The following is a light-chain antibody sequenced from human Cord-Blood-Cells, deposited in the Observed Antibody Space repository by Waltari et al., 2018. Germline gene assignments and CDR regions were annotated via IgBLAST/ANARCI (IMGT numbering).Light chain of an antibody. CDR3: QQRSNWPLT. CDR1: QRVSIY. Sequence: EIMLTQHPATLSSSPGEISHLSCRASQRVSIYLACHQQKPCHAPRLLIYDASNRATGIPARFSGSGSGTDFTLTISSLEPEDFAVYYWQQRSNWPLTFGGGTKVEIK. V-gene: IGKV3-11*01. J-gene: IGKJ4*01. CDR2: DAS.